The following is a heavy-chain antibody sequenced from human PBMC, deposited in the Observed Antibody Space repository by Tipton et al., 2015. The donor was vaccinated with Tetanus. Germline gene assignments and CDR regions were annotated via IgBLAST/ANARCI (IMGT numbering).Heavy chain of an antibody. CDR1: GGSVSSGSYY. Sequence: LRLSCTVSGGSVSSGSYYWSWIRQPPGKGLEWIGYIYYSGSTNYNPSLKSRITISVDTSKNQFSLKLSSVTAADTAVYYCARGAFGEFPDYWAQGTLVTVSS. D-gene: IGHD3-10*01. J-gene: IGHJ4*02. CDR3: ARGAFGEFPDY. V-gene: IGHV4-61*01. CDR2: IYYSGST.